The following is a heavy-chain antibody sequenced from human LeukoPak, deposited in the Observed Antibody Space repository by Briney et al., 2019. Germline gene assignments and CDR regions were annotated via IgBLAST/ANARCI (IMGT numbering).Heavy chain of an antibody. V-gene: IGHV4-34*01. D-gene: IGHD5-18*01. CDR1: GGSFSGYY. J-gene: IGHJ3*02. CDR2: INHSGST. Sequence: SETLSLTCAVYGGSFSGYYWSWIRQPPGKGLEWIGEINHSGSTIYNPSLKSRVTISVDTSKNQFSLKLSSVTAADTAVYYCARGWDRGYSYGSRAFDIWGQGTMVTVSS. CDR3: ARGWDRGYSYGSRAFDI.